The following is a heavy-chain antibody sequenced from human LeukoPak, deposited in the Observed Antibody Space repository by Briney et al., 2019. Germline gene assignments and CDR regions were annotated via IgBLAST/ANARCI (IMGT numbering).Heavy chain of an antibody. CDR1: GFIVSSSY. D-gene: IGHD5-18*01. CDR3: ASGYTYVRLGDH. V-gene: IGHV3-74*01. Sequence: GGSLRLSCAASGFIVSSSYMTWVRHAPGQGLVWVSRTNLHGTNADYADSVKGRFTISRDNAKNSVYLQMNSLKTEDTAIYYCASGYTYVRLGDHWGQGTLVTVSS. CDR2: TNLHGTNA. J-gene: IGHJ4*02.